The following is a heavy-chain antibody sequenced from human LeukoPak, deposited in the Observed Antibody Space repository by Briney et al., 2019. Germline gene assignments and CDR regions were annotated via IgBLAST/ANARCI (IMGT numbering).Heavy chain of an antibody. Sequence: SETLSLTCTVSGVSISGGNYYWSWTRQPPGKGLWGIGYIYYSGSTYYNPSLKSRVTISVDTSKNQFSLKLSSVTAADTAVYYCAREGYCSGGSCYSGIDYWGQGTLVTVSS. D-gene: IGHD2-15*01. V-gene: IGHV4-30-4*01. CDR2: IYYSGST. J-gene: IGHJ4*02. CDR3: AREGYCSGGSCYSGIDY. CDR1: GVSISGGNYY.